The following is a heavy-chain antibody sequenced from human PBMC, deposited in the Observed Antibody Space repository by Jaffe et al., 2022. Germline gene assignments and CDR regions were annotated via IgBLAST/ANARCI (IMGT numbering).Heavy chain of an antibody. D-gene: IGHD5-12*01. CDR1: GYTFTGYY. J-gene: IGHJ5*02. V-gene: IGHV1-2*02. Sequence: QVQLVQSGAEVKKPGASVKVSCKASGYTFTGYYMHWVRQAPGQGLEWMGWINPNSGGTNYAQKFQGRVTMTRDTSISTAYMELSRLRSDDTAVYYCARDEGHLRGYSGYGGVNLLGWFDPWGQGTLVTVSS. CDR2: INPNSGGT. CDR3: ARDEGHLRGYSGYGGVNLLGWFDP.